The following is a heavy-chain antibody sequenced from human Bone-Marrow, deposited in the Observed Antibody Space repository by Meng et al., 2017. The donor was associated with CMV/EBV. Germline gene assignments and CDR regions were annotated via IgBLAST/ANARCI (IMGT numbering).Heavy chain of an antibody. D-gene: IGHD2-21*01. CDR3: ARGNVVVIAPIDY. CDR1: GGSISSYY. Sequence: SETLSLTCTVSGGSISSYYWSWIRQPPGKGLEWIGYIYYSGTKYNPSLKSRVTISGDTSKNQFSLKLTSVTAADTAVYYCARGNVVVIAPIDYWGQGKLVTVSS. V-gene: IGHV4-59*01. J-gene: IGHJ4*02. CDR2: IYYSGT.